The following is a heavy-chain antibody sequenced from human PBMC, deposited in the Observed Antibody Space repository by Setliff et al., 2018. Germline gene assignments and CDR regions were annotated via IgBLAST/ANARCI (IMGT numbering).Heavy chain of an antibody. CDR3: RVWVDMIEVDS. CDR2: VYYSGYT. J-gene: IGHJ4*02. Sequence: PSETLSLTCAVYGDPFTDYYWSWRRQPPGKGMEWIGSVYYSGYTYYKPSLQSRVTMSVDTSKNQFSLKLTSVTAADTAVYYCRVWVDMIEVDSWAQGTLVTVSS. CDR1: GDPFTDYY. D-gene: IGHD3-22*01. V-gene: IGHV4-34*01.